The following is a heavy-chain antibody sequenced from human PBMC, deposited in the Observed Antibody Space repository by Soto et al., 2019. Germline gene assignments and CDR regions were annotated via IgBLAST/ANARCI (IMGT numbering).Heavy chain of an antibody. Sequence: PSETLSLTCTVSGGSISSSSYYWGWIRQPPGKGLEWIGSIYYSGSTYYNPSLKSRVTISVDTSKNQFSLKLSSVTAADTAVYYCARDTTGYSSSWHREGWFDPWGQGTLVTVSS. CDR1: GGSISSSSYY. D-gene: IGHD6-13*01. CDR2: IYYSGST. J-gene: IGHJ5*02. V-gene: IGHV4-39*02. CDR3: ARDTTGYSSSWHREGWFDP.